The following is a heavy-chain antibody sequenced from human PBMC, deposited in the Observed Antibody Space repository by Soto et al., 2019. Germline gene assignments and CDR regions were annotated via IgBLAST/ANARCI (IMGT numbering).Heavy chain of an antibody. CDR3: ASDTYYYDSSGYYSYYGMDV. V-gene: IGHV4-31*03. J-gene: IGHJ6*02. D-gene: IGHD3-22*01. CDR2: IYYSGST. Sequence: PSETLSLTCTVSGGSISSGGYYWSWIRQHPGKGLEWIGYIYYSGSTYYNPSLKSRVTISVDTSKNQFSLKLSSVTAADTAVYYCASDTYYYDSSGYYSYYGMDVWGQGTTVTVSS. CDR1: GGSISSGGYY.